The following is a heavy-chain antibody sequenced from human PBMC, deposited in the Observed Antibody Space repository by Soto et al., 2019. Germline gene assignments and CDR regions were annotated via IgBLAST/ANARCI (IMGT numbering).Heavy chain of an antibody. D-gene: IGHD3-16*01. J-gene: IGHJ6*02. CDR3: ARDNMRARDGMDV. Sequence: QAQLQESGPGLVKPSETLSLTCTVSGGSVSSGSYHWTWIRQPPGKGLEWIGYIYYSGRTNYNPSLKSRVTISVDTSKNQFSLKLSSVTAADTAVYYCARDNMRARDGMDVWGQGTTVTVSS. CDR2: IYYSGRT. V-gene: IGHV4-61*01. CDR1: GGSVSSGSYH.